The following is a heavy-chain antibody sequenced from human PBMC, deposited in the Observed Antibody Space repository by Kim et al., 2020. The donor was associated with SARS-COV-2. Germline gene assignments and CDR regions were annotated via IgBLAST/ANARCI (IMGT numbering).Heavy chain of an antibody. D-gene: IGHD3-16*02. V-gene: IGHV3-11*01. CDR1: GFTFSDYH. J-gene: IGHJ2*01. CDR3: GGITRYRNSVYW. CDR2: INSGGTTN. Sequence: GGSLRLSCAASGFTFSDYHMSWIRQAPGKGLEWLSYINSGGTTNNYAYSIIRRSTTTRDNTKKAQLLLMSVLGAEATAEYFSGGITRYRNSVYW.